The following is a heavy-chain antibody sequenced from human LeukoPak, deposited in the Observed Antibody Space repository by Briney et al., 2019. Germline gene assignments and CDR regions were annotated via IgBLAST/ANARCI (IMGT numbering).Heavy chain of an antibody. Sequence: PSETLSLTCTVSGGSISSSSYYWGWIRQPPGKGLEWIGSIYYSGSTYYNPSLKSRVTISVDTSKNQFSLKLSSVTAADTAVYYCARLFNRYYDSSSYYYDDYWGQGTLVTVSS. V-gene: IGHV4-39*01. CDR3: ARLFNRYYDSSSYYYDDY. CDR1: GGSISSSSYY. D-gene: IGHD3-22*01. J-gene: IGHJ4*02. CDR2: IYYSGST.